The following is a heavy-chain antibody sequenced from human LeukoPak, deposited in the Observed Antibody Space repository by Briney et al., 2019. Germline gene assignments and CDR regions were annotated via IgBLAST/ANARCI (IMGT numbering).Heavy chain of an antibody. Sequence: SETLSLTCAVYGGSFSGYYWSWIRQPPGKGLEWIGEINHSGSTNYNPSLKSRVTISVDTSKNQFSLKLSSVTTADTAVYYCARVVRSRGYCSSTSCYFDYYYYYGMDVWGQGTTVTVSS. D-gene: IGHD2-2*01. CDR1: GGSFSGYY. CDR2: INHSGST. CDR3: ARVVRSRGYCSSTSCYFDYYYYYGMDV. J-gene: IGHJ6*02. V-gene: IGHV4-34*01.